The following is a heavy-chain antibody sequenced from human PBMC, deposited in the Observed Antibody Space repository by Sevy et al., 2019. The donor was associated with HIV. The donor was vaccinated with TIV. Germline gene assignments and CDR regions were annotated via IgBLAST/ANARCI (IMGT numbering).Heavy chain of an antibody. CDR1: GGSVSSGRYY. J-gene: IGHJ5*02. CDR2: IYYSGST. D-gene: IGHD3-16*01. Sequence: SETLSLTCTVSGGSVSSGRYYWSWIRQPPGKGLEWIGYIYYSGSTNYNPSLKSRVTISVDTSKNQFSLKLSSVTAADMAVYYCARIRTLARLGLDPRGQGTLVTVSS. CDR3: ARIRTLARLGLDP. V-gene: IGHV4-61*01.